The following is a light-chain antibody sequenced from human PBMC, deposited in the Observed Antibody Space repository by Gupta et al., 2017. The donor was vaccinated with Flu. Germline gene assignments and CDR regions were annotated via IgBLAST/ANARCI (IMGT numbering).Light chain of an antibody. CDR2: GAS. CDR3: HHYHNWWFN. CDR1: QTIAEH. Sequence: EIVLTQSPATLSVSPGETVTLSCRASQTIAEHLAWYHHRPGLAPRLLMYGASIRATGLPARFSGSGSGTEFTLTISSLQSEDLGVYYCHHYHNWWFNFGQGTKVGIK. V-gene: IGKV3-15*01. J-gene: IGKJ2*01.